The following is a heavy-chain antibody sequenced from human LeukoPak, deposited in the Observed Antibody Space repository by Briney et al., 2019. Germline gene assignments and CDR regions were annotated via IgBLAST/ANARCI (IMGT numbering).Heavy chain of an antibody. D-gene: IGHD5-18*01. V-gene: IGHV4-59*01. CDR3: ARASFNSYGIDGFDY. CDR1: GGSTTNYF. CDR2: IYKNERV. Sequence: SETLSLTCTVSGGSTTNYFWNWIRQSPGKGLEWIAYIYKNERVKYNPSLKSRVSTSVDTSKNQFSLRLNSVTAADTAVYFCARASFNSYGIDGFDYWGQGTLVTVSS. J-gene: IGHJ4*02.